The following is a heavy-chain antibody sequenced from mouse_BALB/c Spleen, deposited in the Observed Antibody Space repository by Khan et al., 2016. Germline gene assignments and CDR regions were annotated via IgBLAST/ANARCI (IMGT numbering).Heavy chain of an antibody. D-gene: IGHD1-1*01. V-gene: IGHV3-1*02. J-gene: IGHJ4*01. CDR1: GYSITSGYS. CDR3: ARPIYGSSPYYAMDY. CDR2: IHYSGNT. Sequence: EVQLQESGPDLVKPSQSLSLTCTVTGYSITSGYSWHWIRQFPGNKLEWMGYIHYSGNTNYNPSLKSRISITRDTSKNQFFLQLNSVTTEDTATYYYARPIYGSSPYYAMDYWGQGTSVTVSS.